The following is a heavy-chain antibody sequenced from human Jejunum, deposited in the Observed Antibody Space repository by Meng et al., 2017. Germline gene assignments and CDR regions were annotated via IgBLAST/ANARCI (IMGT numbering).Heavy chain of an antibody. CDR2: ISSTSS. D-gene: IGHD2-15*01. Sequence: DVQLVESGGGPVKPGGSLRLSCAGSGFSFSSYSMHWVRQAQGKGLEWVSSISSTSSYADSVKGRFTISRDNAENSLYLQMNSLRAEDTAVYYCARGRVVVVGTPSDYWGQGTLVTVSS. J-gene: IGHJ4*02. CDR1: GFSFSSYS. V-gene: IGHV3-21*01. CDR3: ARGRVVVVGTPSDY.